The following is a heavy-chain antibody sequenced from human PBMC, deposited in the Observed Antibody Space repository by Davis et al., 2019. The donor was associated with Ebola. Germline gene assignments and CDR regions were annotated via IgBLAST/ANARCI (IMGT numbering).Heavy chain of an antibody. V-gene: IGHV4-59*12. D-gene: IGHD6-13*01. J-gene: IGHJ4*02. CDR2: IYYSGST. CDR3: ARGALIPAAGTGKDFDY. Sequence: MPSETLSLTCTVSGGSISSYYWSWIRQPPGKGLEWIGYIYYSGSTNYNPSLKSRLTMSVDTSKNQFSLNLYSVTAADTAVYYCARGALIPAAGTGKDFDYWGQGTLVTVSS. CDR1: GGSISSYY.